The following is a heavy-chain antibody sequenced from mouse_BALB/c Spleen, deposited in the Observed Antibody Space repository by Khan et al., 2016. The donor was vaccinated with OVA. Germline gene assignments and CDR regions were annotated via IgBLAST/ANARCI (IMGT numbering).Heavy chain of an antibody. V-gene: IGHV2-6-1*01. Sequence: QMQLEESGPGLAAPSQSLSITCTISGFSLTTYGVHWVRQPPGKGLEWLVVIWSDGTTNYNSALKSRLTITKDNSQSQVFLKMNSLQTNDTAIYFCARHPYYHYNIMDYWGQGTSVTVSS. CDR2: IWSDGTT. CDR3: ARHPYYHYNIMDY. J-gene: IGHJ4*01. D-gene: IGHD2-10*01. CDR1: GFSLTTYG.